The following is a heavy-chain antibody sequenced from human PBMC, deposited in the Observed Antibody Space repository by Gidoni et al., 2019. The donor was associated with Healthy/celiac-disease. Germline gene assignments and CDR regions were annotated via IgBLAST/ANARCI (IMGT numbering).Heavy chain of an antibody. CDR3: AKAPGSSSWHDY. D-gene: IGHD6-13*01. Sequence: EVQLLESGGGLVQPGGSLRLSCAASGFTFSSYAMSWVRQAPGKGLEWVSASSGSGGSTYYADSVKGRFTISRDNSKNTLYLQMNSLRAEDTAVYYCAKAPGSSSWHDYWGQGTLVTVSS. CDR2: SSGSGGST. V-gene: IGHV3-23*01. CDR1: GFTFSSYA. J-gene: IGHJ4*02.